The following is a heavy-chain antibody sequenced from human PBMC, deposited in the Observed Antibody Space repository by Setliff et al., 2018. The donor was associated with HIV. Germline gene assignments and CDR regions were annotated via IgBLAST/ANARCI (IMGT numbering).Heavy chain of an antibody. CDR3: ARDLATNDGFYYYGMDV. V-gene: IGHV4-38-2*02. D-gene: IGHD2-8*01. Sequence: NPSETLSLTCAVSGYSISSGYYWNWIRQPPGKGLEWIGEINHSGSTKYNPSLKSRVTISVDTSKNQFSLKLSSVTAADTAVYYCARDLATNDGFYYYGMDVWGQGTTVTVSS. J-gene: IGHJ6*02. CDR2: INHSGST. CDR1: GYSISSGYY.